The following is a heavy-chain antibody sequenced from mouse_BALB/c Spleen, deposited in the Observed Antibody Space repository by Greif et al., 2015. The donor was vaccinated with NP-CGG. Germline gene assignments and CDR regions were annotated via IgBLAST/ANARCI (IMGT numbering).Heavy chain of an antibody. D-gene: IGHD1-2*01. CDR3: ARDRTTATGYAMDY. V-gene: IGHV5-4*02. Sequence: EVMLVESGGGLVKPGGSLKLSCAASGFTFSDYYMYWVRQTPEKRLEWVATISDGGSYTYYPDSVKGRFTISRDNAKNNLYLQMSSLKSEDTAMYYCARDRTTATGYAMDYWGQGTSVTVSS. CDR1: GFTFSDYY. CDR2: ISDGGSYT. J-gene: IGHJ4*01.